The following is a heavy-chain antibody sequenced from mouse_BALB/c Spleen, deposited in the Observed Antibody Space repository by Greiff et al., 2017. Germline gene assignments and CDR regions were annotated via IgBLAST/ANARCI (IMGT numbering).Heavy chain of an antibody. CDR1: GFTFSSYT. J-gene: IGHJ2*01. V-gene: IGHV5-12-2*01. CDR2: ISNGGGST. Sequence: EVQVVESGGGLVQPGGSLKLSCAASGFTFSSYTMSWVRQTPEKRLEWVAYISNGGGSTYYPDTVKGRFTISRDNAKNTLYLQMSSLKSEDTAMYYCARHYYGNYYFDYWGQGTTLTVSS. CDR3: ARHYYGNYYFDY. D-gene: IGHD2-1*01.